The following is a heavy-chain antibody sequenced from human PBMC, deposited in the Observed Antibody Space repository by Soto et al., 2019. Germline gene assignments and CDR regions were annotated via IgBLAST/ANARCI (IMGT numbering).Heavy chain of an antibody. D-gene: IGHD3-9*01. Sequence: GGSLRLSCAASGFTFDDYVMHWVRQAPGKGLEWVSGISCDSGSTSYADSVKGRFTISRDNAKNSLYLQMNSLRAEDTAVYYCARFDWLLSSDYWGQGTLVTVSS. V-gene: IGHV3-9*01. CDR2: ISCDSGST. J-gene: IGHJ4*02. CDR1: GFTFDDYV. CDR3: ARFDWLLSSDY.